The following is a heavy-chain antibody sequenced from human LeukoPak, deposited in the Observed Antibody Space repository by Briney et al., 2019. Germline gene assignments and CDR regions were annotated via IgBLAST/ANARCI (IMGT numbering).Heavy chain of an antibody. CDR2: IYQSGST. CDR1: GDSISSGGYY. V-gene: IGHV4-30-2*01. J-gene: IGHJ3*02. CDR3: ARVQPDAAVAYGFDI. D-gene: IGHD6-19*01. Sequence: PSQTLSLTCTVSGDSISSGGYYWSWIRQPPGKGLEWIGYIYQSGSTYYNPSLKSRVTISVDRSKNQFSLKLSSVTAADTAVYYCARVQPDAAVAYGFDIWGQGTMVTVSS.